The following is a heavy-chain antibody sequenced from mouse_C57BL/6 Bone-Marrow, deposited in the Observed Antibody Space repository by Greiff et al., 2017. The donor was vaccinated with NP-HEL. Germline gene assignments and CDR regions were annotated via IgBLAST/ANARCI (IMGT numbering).Heavy chain of an antibody. CDR2: IWSGGST. CDR1: GFSLTSYG. Sequence: VKLMESGPGLVQPSQSLSITCTVSGFSLTSYGVHWVRQSPGKGLEWLGVIWSGGSTDYNAAFISRLSISKDNSKSQVFFKMNSLQADDTAIYYCARNSGETGNWYFDVWGTGTTVTVSS. V-gene: IGHV2-2*01. J-gene: IGHJ1*03. CDR3: ARNSGETGNWYFDV. D-gene: IGHD4-1*01.